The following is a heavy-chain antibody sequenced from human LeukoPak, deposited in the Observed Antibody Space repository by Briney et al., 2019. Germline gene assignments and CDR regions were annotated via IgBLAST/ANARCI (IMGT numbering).Heavy chain of an antibody. J-gene: IGHJ3*02. Sequence: PGGSLRLSCAASGFTFSSYSMNWVRQAPGKGLEWVAVISYEGSNKYYADSVKGRFTISRDNSKNTLYLQMNSLRPEDTAVYYCARDPVAVTGTYAFDIWGQGTMVTVSS. CDR2: ISYEGSNK. D-gene: IGHD6-13*01. CDR3: ARDPVAVTGTYAFDI. V-gene: IGHV3-30*03. CDR1: GFTFSSYS.